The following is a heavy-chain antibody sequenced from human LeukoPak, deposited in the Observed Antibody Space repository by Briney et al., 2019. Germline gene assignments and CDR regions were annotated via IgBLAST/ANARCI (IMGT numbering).Heavy chain of an antibody. J-gene: IGHJ4*02. CDR2: ISGSGGST. D-gene: IGHD3-3*01. CDR3: AKGLTIFGVVIIGLFDY. V-gene: IGHV3-23*01. CDR1: GFTFSSYA. Sequence: PGGSLRLSCAASGFTFSSYAMSWVRQAPGKGLEWVSAISGSGGSTYYADSVKGRFTISRDNSKNTLYLQMNSLRAEDTAVYYCAKGLTIFGVVIIGLFDYWGQGTLVTVFS.